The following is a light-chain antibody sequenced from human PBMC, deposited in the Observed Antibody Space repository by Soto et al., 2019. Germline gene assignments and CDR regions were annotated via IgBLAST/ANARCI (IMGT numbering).Light chain of an antibody. Sequence: DIQMTQSPSALSASVGDRITITCQASQDISNYLNWYQQQPGKAPDLLIYDASKLETGVPSRFSGSGSGTDFSFTISSLQPEDIATYYCQQYDHLPLTFGGGTKVDIK. CDR2: DAS. J-gene: IGKJ4*01. CDR3: QQYDHLPLT. V-gene: IGKV1-33*01. CDR1: QDISNY.